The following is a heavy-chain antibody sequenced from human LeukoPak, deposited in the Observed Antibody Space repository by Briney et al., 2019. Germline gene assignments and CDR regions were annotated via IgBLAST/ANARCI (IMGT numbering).Heavy chain of an antibody. CDR3: ARAAMVRTGYFDY. CDR2: IRQDGDTK. V-gene: IGHV3-7*03. J-gene: IGHJ4*02. Sequence: PGGSLRLSCAASGFTFSSHWMTWVRQAPGKGLEWVANIRQDGDTKYYVDSVKGRFTISRDNAMNSLYLQMNSLRAEDTAVYYCARAAMVRTGYFDYWGQGTLVTVSS. D-gene: IGHD3-10*01. CDR1: GFTFSSHW.